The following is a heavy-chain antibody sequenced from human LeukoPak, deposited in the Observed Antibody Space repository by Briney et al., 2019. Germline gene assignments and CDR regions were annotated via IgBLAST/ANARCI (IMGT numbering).Heavy chain of an antibody. Sequence: PSQTLSLTCTVSGGSISSGGYYWSWIRQHPGKGLEWIGYIYYSGSTYYNPSLKSRVTISVDTSKNQFSLKLSSVTAADTAEYYCARELGYCSSTSCRTIDYWGQGTLVTVSS. D-gene: IGHD2-2*01. CDR3: ARELGYCSSTSCRTIDY. CDR1: GGSISSGGYY. CDR2: IYYSGST. J-gene: IGHJ4*02. V-gene: IGHV4-31*03.